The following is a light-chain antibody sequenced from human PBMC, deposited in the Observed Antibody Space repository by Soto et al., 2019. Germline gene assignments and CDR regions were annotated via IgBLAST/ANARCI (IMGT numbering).Light chain of an antibody. CDR3: SSFTSTNTPYV. J-gene: IGLJ1*01. CDR2: DVF. V-gene: IGLV2-14*01. CDR1: SSDVGAYNF. Sequence: QSALTQPASVSGSPGQSITISCTGTSSDVGAYNFVSWYQQHPGKTPKLMIYDVFHRPSGVSSRFSGSKSGNTASLTISGLQAEDEADYYCSSFTSTNTPYVFGTGTKLTVL.